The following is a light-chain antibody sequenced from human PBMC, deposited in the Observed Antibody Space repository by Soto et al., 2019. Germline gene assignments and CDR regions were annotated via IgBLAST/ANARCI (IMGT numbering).Light chain of an antibody. V-gene: IGKV3-20*01. CDR3: QQYGSSPPMYT. J-gene: IGKJ2*01. CDR1: QSVSSRY. Sequence: EIVLTQSPGTLSLSPGERATLSCRASQSVSSRYLARYQQKPVQAPRLLIYGASSRATGIPDRFSGSGSGTYFTLTISRLEPEDFAVYYCQQYGSSPPMYTFGQGTKLEIK. CDR2: GAS.